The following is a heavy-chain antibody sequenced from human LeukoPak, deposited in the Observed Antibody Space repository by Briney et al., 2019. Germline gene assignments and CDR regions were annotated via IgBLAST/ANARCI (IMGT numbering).Heavy chain of an antibody. CDR1: GVTFSSYG. V-gene: IGHV3-21*01. Sequence: GGSLRLSCAASGVTFSSYGMNWVRQAPGKGLEWVSSISSSSSYIYYADSVKGRFTISRDNAKNSLYLQMTSLSAGTPPVYTGERHSGYGAFDYWGQGTLVTVSS. CDR3: ERHSGYGAFDY. J-gene: IGHJ4*02. D-gene: IGHD5-12*01. CDR2: ISSSSSYI.